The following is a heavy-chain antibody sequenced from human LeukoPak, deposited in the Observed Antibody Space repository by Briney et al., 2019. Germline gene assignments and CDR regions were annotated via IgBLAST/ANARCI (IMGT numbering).Heavy chain of an antibody. D-gene: IGHD2-21*01. CDR1: GFTFSGYS. Sequence: GGSLRLSCAASGFTFSGYSMNWVRQAPGKGLEWVSPISSSSRYIYYADSVKGRFTITRDNAKNSLYLQMNSLRAEDTAVYYCARSPSLGDPIDYWGQGTLVTVSS. CDR2: ISSSSRYI. CDR3: ARSPSLGDPIDY. V-gene: IGHV3-21*01. J-gene: IGHJ4*02.